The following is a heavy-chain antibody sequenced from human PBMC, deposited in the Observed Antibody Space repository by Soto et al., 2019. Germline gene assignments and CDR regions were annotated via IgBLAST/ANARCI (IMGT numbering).Heavy chain of an antibody. J-gene: IGHJ4*02. CDR3: ARDSPLDY. V-gene: IGHV1-18*04. CDR2: ISVYDGNT. Sequence: QVQLVQSGAEVKKPGASVKVSCKTSGYTCASYGISWVRQGPGQGFEWMGWISVYDGNTKYAPKLQGRVTITTDRSTSTAYMELRSLRSDDTDVYYCARDSPLDYWGQGTLVTVSS. CDR1: GYTCASYG.